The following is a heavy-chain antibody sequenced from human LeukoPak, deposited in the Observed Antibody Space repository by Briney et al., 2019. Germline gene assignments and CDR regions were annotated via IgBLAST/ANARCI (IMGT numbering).Heavy chain of an antibody. D-gene: IGHD1-1*01. V-gene: IGHV3-30*18. CDR3: AKVPTTRGDAFDI. Sequence: RAGGSLRLSCAASGFTFSSYGMHWVRQAPGKGLEWVAVISYDGSNKYYADSVKGRFTISRDNSKNTLYLQMNSLRAEDTAVYYCAKVPTTRGDAFDIWGQGTIVTVSS. J-gene: IGHJ3*02. CDR1: GFTFSSYG. CDR2: ISYDGSNK.